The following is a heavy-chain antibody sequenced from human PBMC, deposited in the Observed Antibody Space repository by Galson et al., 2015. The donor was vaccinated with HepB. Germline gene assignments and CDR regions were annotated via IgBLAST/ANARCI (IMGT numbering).Heavy chain of an antibody. Sequence: SLRLSCAASGFTFSSFSMNWVRQAPGKGLEWVSSISTSGSYISYADSVTGRFTISRDNAKNSLSLQMDSLRAEDTAVYYCARDQGYCRGTSCPNWFDSWGQGTLVTVSS. V-gene: IGHV3-21*01. D-gene: IGHD2-2*01. CDR1: GFTFSSFS. CDR2: ISTSGSYI. CDR3: ARDQGYCRGTSCPNWFDS. J-gene: IGHJ5*01.